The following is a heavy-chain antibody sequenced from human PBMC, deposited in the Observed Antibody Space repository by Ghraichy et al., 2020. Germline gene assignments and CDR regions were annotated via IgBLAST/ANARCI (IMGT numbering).Heavy chain of an antibody. Sequence: GGSLRLSCAASGFTFSSYSMNWVRQAPGKGLEWVSSISSSSSYIYYADSVKGRFTISRDNAKNSLYLQMNSLRAEDTAVYYCATLDTAMVYSYPLDYWGQGTLVTVSS. CDR2: ISSSSSYI. CDR1: GFTFSSYS. V-gene: IGHV3-21*01. CDR3: ATLDTAMVYSYPLDY. D-gene: IGHD5-18*01. J-gene: IGHJ4*02.